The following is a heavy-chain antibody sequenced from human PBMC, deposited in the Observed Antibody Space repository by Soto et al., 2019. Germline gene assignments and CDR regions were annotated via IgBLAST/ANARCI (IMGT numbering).Heavy chain of an antibody. Sequence: ASVKVSCKASGYTFTGYYMHWVRQAPGQGLEWMGWINPNSGGTNYAQKFQGWVTMTRDTSISTAYMELSRLRSDDTAVYYCARGSCSSTSCYTEYYYGMDVWGQGTTVTVS. CDR2: INPNSGGT. CDR3: ARGSCSSTSCYTEYYYGMDV. D-gene: IGHD2-2*02. V-gene: IGHV1-2*04. CDR1: GYTFTGYY. J-gene: IGHJ6*02.